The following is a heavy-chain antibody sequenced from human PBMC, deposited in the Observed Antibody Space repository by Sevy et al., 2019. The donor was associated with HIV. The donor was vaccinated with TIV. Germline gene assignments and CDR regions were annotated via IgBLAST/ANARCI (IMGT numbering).Heavy chain of an antibody. V-gene: IGHV3-7*03. J-gene: IGHJ6*02. CDR2: IKRDGSQK. CDR3: ARDCSSASCLWGMDV. D-gene: IGHD2-2*01. Sequence: GGSLRLSCAGSGFTFSNYWMSWVRQAPGKGLEWVDNIKRDGSQKYYVASVKGRFTISRDNAKTSLYLQMNSLRVEDTAVYYCARDCSSASCLWGMDVWGQGTAVTVSS. CDR1: GFTFSNYW.